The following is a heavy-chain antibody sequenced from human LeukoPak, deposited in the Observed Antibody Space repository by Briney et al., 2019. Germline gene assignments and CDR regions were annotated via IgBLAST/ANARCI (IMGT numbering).Heavy chain of an antibody. CDR3: ARVGRFLNYMDV. D-gene: IGHD3-3*01. J-gene: IGHJ6*03. CDR1: GFTFSSYS. CDR2: ISSSSSTI. V-gene: IGHV3-48*01. Sequence: GGSLRLSCAASGFTFSSYSMNWVRQAPGKGLEWVSYISSSSSTIYYADSVKGRFTISRDNAKNSLYLQMNSLRAEDTAVYYCARVGRFLNYMDVWGKGATVTVSS.